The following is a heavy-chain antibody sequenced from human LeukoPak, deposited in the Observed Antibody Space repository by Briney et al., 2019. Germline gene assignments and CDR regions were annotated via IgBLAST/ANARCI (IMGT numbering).Heavy chain of an antibody. CDR1: GVSSNGYY. J-gene: IGHJ6*02. V-gene: IGHV4-59*07. Sequence: PSHTLSLTCTVAGVSSNGYYWNCIRQPPVKGLNWIGYMYFSRSSNYNPSLQSRVTISVDTSKNQFSLKLTSVTAADTAVYFCARGEALRQNYGMDVWGQGTTVTVSS. CDR2: MYFSRSS. CDR3: ARGEALRQNYGMDV.